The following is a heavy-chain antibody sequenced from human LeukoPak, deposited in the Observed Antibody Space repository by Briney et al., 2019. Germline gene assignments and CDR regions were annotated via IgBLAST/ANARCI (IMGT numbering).Heavy chain of an antibody. CDR1: GFTFSNAW. CDR2: ISGSGTNT. V-gene: IGHV3-23*01. D-gene: IGHD2-15*01. J-gene: IGHJ4*02. CDR3: AKTLTPVVAAAYFDY. Sequence: GGSLRLSCAASGFTFSNAWMTWVRQAPGKGLEWVSVISGSGTNTDYADSVKGRFTISRDNSKNTLYLQMNSLRAEDMAVYYCAKTLTPVVAAAYFDYWGQGTLVTVSS.